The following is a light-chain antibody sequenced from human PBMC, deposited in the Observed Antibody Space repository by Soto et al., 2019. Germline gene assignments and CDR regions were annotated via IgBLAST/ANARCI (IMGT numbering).Light chain of an antibody. CDR2: DAS. J-gene: IGKJ3*01. CDR1: QDISNY. V-gene: IGKV1-33*01. CDR3: QQYDNLPPRVT. Sequence: DIQMTQSPSSLSASVVDRVTITCQASQDISNYLNWYQQKPGKAPKLLIYDASNLETGVPSRFSGSGSGTDFTFTISSLQPEDIATYYCQQYDNLPPRVTFGPGTKVDIK.